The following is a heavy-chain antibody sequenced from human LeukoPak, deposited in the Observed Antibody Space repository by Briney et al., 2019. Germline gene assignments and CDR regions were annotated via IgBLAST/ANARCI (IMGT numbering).Heavy chain of an antibody. CDR1: GFTVSSNY. Sequence: GGSLRLSCAASGFTVSSNYMSWVRQAPGKGLEWVSVIYSGGSTYYADSVKGRFTISRDNSKNTLYLQMNSLRAEDTAVYYCARVWKLWLDYYFDYWGQGTLVTVSS. CDR2: IYSGGST. CDR3: ARVWKLWLDYYFDY. J-gene: IGHJ4*02. V-gene: IGHV3-66*01. D-gene: IGHD5-18*01.